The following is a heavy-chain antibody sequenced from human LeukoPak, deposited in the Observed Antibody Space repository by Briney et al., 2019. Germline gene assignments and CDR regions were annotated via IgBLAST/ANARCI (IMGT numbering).Heavy chain of an antibody. D-gene: IGHD3-10*01. V-gene: IGHV3-53*01. CDR1: GLTFSSNY. CDR2: IYSGGST. Sequence: GGSLRLSCAASGLTFSSNYMSWVRQAPGKGLEWVSVIYSGGSTYYADSVKGRFTISRDNSKNTLYLQMNSLRAEDTAVYYCEREDLDGSGSYNWFDPWGQGTLVTVSS. CDR3: EREDLDGSGSYNWFDP. J-gene: IGHJ5*02.